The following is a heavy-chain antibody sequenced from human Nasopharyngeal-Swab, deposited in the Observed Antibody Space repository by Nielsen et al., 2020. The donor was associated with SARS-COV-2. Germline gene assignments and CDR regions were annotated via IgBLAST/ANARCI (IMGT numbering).Heavy chain of an antibody. CDR3: ARILTIFGVVASYYFDY. Sequence: SETLSLTCTVSGGSISSYYWSWIRQPTGKGLEWIGYIYYSGSTNYNPSLKSRVTISVDPSKNQFSLKLSSVTAADTAVYYCARILTIFGVVASYYFDYWGQGTLVTVSS. CDR1: GGSISSYY. J-gene: IGHJ4*02. V-gene: IGHV4-59*01. CDR2: IYYSGST. D-gene: IGHD3-3*01.